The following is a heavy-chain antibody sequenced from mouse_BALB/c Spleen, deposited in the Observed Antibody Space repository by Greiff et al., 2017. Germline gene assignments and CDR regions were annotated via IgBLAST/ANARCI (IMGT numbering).Heavy chain of an antibody. CDR2: ISSGGGST. Sequence: EVKLMESGGGLVKPGGSLKLSCAASGFAFSSYDMSWVRQTPGKRLEWVAYISSGGGSTYYPDTVKGRFTISRDNAKNTLYLQMSSLMSEDTAMYYCARGNPFAYWGQGTLVTVSA. D-gene: IGHD2-1*01. CDR1: GFAFSSYD. J-gene: IGHJ3*01. CDR3: ARGNPFAY. V-gene: IGHV5-12-1*01.